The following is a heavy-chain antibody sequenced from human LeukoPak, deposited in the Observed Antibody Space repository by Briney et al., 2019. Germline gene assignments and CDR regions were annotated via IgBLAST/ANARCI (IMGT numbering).Heavy chain of an antibody. CDR3: ARRTVRGVIISLNYYYYYYMDV. D-gene: IGHD3-10*01. Sequence: ASVKVSCKASGYTFTSYDINWVRQATGQGLEWMGWMNPNSGNTGYAQKFQGRVTMTRNTSISTAYMELSSLRSEDTAVYYCARRTVRGVIISLNYYYYYYMDVWGKGTTVTISS. CDR2: MNPNSGNT. V-gene: IGHV1-8*01. CDR1: GYTFTSYD. J-gene: IGHJ6*03.